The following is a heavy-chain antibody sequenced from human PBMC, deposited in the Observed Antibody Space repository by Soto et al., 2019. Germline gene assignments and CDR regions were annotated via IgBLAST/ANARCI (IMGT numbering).Heavy chain of an antibody. CDR1: GFTFSSYA. CDR2: ISGSGGST. D-gene: IGHD3-9*01. V-gene: IGHV3-23*01. J-gene: IGHJ4*02. CDR3: ARDKDWAFDY. Sequence: PGGSLRLSCAASGFTFSSYAMSWVRQAPGKGLEWVSAISGSGGSTYYADSVKGRFTISRDNSKNSVFLLMNSLRAEDTGVYYCARDKDWAFDYWGQGTLVTVSS.